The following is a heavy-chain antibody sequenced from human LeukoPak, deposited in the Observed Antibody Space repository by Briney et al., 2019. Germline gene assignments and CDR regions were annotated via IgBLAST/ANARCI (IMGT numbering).Heavy chain of an antibody. CDR1: GFTFSSYG. Sequence: GGSLRLSCAASGFTFSSYGMNWVRQAPGKGLEWVSSISTGSSYIYYADSVKGRFTISRDNAKNSLYLQMNSLRAEDTAVYYCARDMGDYGNGAFDIWGQGTMVTVSS. D-gene: IGHD4-17*01. CDR2: ISTGSSYI. CDR3: ARDMGDYGNGAFDI. V-gene: IGHV3-21*01. J-gene: IGHJ3*02.